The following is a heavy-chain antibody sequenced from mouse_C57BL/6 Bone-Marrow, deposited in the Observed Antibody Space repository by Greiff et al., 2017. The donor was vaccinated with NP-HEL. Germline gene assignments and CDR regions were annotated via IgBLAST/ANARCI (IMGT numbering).Heavy chain of an antibody. CDR2: IDPSDSYT. Sequence: QVQLQQPGAELVMPGASVKLSCKASGYTFTSYWMNWVKQRPGQGLEWIGEIDPSDSYTNYNQKFKGKSTLTVDKSSSTAYMQLSSLTSEDSAVYYCARSNWEGFAYWGQGTLVTVSA. CDR1: GYTFTSYW. CDR3: ARSNWEGFAY. V-gene: IGHV1-69*01. J-gene: IGHJ3*01. D-gene: IGHD4-1*01.